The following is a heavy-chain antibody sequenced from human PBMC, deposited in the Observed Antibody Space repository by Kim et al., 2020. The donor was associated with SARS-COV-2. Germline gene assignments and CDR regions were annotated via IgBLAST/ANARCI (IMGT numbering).Heavy chain of an antibody. J-gene: IGHJ4*02. D-gene: IGHD6-19*01. CDR1: GFTFSSRA. V-gene: IGHV3-23*01. Sequence: GGSLRLSCAASGFTFSSRAMSWVRQAPGKGPEWVASVNNGGNAYYADSVKGRFTVSRDITRDTLYLQMNSLRAEDTALYFCAKYYHSSGWHAFDSWGQGTLVTVSS. CDR2: VNNGGNA. CDR3: AKYYHSSGWHAFDS.